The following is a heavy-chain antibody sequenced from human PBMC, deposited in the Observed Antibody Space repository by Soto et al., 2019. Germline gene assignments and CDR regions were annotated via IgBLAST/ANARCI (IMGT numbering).Heavy chain of an antibody. CDR1: GGSIRSDDHY. CDR3: ALHIAVAGTLGYYYGMDV. V-gene: IGHV4-30-4*01. Sequence: SETLSLTCTVSGGSIRSDDHYWSWVRQAPGKGLEWIGHIHYSGSTYYNLSLKSRVTISPDTSKNQFSLKLSSVTAADTAVYYCALHIAVAGTLGYYYGMDVWGQGTTVTVSS. J-gene: IGHJ6*02. CDR2: IHYSGST. D-gene: IGHD6-19*01.